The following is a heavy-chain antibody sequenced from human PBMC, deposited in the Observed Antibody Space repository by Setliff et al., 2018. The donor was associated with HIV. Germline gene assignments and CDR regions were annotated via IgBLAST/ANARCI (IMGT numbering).Heavy chain of an antibody. CDR3: ARRSYSSGWYYFDY. V-gene: IGHV4-39*01. D-gene: IGHD6-19*01. J-gene: IGHJ4*02. CDR2: IYYSGST. CDR1: GGSISSSSYY. Sequence: SETLSLTCTVSGGSISSSSYYWGWIRQPPGKGLEWIGSIYYSGSTYYNPSLKSRFTISVDTSKNHFSLKLSSVTAADTAVYYCARRSYSSGWYYFDYWGQGTLVTVSS.